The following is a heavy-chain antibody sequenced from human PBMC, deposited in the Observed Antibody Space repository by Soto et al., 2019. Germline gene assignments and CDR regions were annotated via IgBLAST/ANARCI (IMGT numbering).Heavy chain of an antibody. CDR3: AKVGAPGGAAAGTSYFQH. J-gene: IGHJ1*01. V-gene: IGHV3-23*01. Sequence: PGGSLRLSCAASGFTFSSYAMSWVRQAPGKGLEWVSAISGSGGSTYYADSVKGRFTISRDNSKNTLYLQMNSLRAEDTAVYYCAKVGAPGGAAAGTSYFQHWGQGTLVTVSS. CDR2: ISGSGGST. D-gene: IGHD6-13*01. CDR1: GFTFSSYA.